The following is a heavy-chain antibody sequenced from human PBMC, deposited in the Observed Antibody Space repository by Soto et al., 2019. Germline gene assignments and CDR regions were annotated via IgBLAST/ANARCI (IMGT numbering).Heavy chain of an antibody. CDR1: GYSFTSYW. V-gene: IGHV5-51*01. CDR2: IYPGDSDT. Sequence: GESLKISCKGSGYSFTSYWIGWVRQMPGKGLEWMGIIYPGDSDTRYSPSFQGQVTISADKSISTAYLQWSSLKASDTAMYYCVRHAIVATDYDAFDIWGQGTMVTVSS. D-gene: IGHD5-12*01. CDR3: VRHAIVATDYDAFDI. J-gene: IGHJ3*02.